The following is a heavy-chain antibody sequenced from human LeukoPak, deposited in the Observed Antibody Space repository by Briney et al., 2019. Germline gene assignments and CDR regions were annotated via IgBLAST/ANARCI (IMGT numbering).Heavy chain of an antibody. CDR3: ARLSTATRHWLAASDI. CDR1: GYSFTDYF. Sequence: GASVKVSCKASGYSFTDYFLYWVRQAPGQGLEWMGRINPDAGDTNYAQTFQGRITMTRDTSISTAYMELSSLKSDDTAVYYRARLSTATRHWLAASDIWGQGTVVTVSS. CDR2: INPDAGDT. J-gene: IGHJ3*02. D-gene: IGHD6-19*01. V-gene: IGHV1-2*06.